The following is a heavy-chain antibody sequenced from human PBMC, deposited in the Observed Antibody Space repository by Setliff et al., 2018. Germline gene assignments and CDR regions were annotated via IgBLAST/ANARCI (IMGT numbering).Heavy chain of an antibody. Sequence: PSETLSLTCAAYGGTFSDYYWTWIRQPPGKGLEWVGEINHRGSTNYNPSLKSRVTISVDTSKDQFSLKLRSVTAADTAMYYCARMSGFQYMDVWGKGTTVTVSS. CDR3: ARMSGFQYMDV. J-gene: IGHJ6*03. V-gene: IGHV4-34*01. CDR2: INHRGST. CDR1: GGTFSDYY. D-gene: IGHD3-3*01.